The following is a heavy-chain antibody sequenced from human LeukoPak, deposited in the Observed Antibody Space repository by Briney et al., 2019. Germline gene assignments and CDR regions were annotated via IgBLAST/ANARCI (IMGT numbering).Heavy chain of an antibody. CDR1: GGSINSNY. D-gene: IGHD2-15*01. CDR3: ARSFFSGDYMDV. Sequence: SETLSLTCTVSGGSINSNYWSWIRQPPGKGLEWIGYIYYSGSTKYNPSLKSRVTISVDRSKNQFSLKLSSVTAADTAVYYCARSFFSGDYMDVWGKGTTVTVSS. J-gene: IGHJ6*03. V-gene: IGHV4-59*01. CDR2: IYYSGST.